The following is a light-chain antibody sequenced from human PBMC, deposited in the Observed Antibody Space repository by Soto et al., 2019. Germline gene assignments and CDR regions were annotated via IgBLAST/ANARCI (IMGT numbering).Light chain of an antibody. Sequence: EIVLTQSPATLSLSPWERVTLSCGASQSVNNNLAWYQQQPGQAPRLLIYDTSSRATGVPARFSGSGSGTEFTLTISSLKAEDFAVYYCQQYNDRPPLTFGGGTKVDIK. CDR1: QSVNNN. V-gene: IGKV3-15*01. CDR2: DTS. J-gene: IGKJ4*01. CDR3: QQYNDRPPLT.